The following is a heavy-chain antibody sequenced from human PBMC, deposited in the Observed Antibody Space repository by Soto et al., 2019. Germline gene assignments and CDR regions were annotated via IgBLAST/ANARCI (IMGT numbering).Heavy chain of an antibody. V-gene: IGHV4-39*01. CDR3: ARHLVSGITIFGVVSYGMDV. CDR1: GGSISSSSYY. J-gene: IGHJ6*02. Sequence: SETLSLTCTVSGGSISSSSYYWGWIRQPPGKGLEWIGSIYYSGSTYYNPPLKSRVTISVDTSKNQFSLKLSSVTAADTAVYYCARHLVSGITIFGVVSYGMDVWGQGTTVTVSS. D-gene: IGHD3-3*01. CDR2: IYYSGST.